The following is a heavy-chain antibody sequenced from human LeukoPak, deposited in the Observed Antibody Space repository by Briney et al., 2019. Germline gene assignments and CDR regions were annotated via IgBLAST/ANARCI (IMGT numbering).Heavy chain of an antibody. V-gene: IGHV4-4*02. CDR2: VLHSGST. CDR1: GGSVSSNNW. CDR3: ARDLYVSGSSSNY. D-gene: IGHD3-10*01. Sequence: SGTLSLTCTVSGGSVSSNNWWSWVRQPPGKGLEWIGEVLHSGSTNSNPSLKSRVTMSIDKSKNQYSLKLTSVTAADTAVYYCARDLYVSGSSSNYWGQGTLVTVSS. J-gene: IGHJ4*02.